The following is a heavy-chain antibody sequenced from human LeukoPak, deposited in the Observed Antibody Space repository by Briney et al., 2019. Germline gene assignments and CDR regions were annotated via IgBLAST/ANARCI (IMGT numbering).Heavy chain of an antibody. CDR1: GGTFSSYA. J-gene: IGHJ4*02. D-gene: IGHD6-19*01. CDR2: VIPILGIG. CDR3: ARDLPLAGTGNFDY. Sequence: SVKVSCKASGGTFSSYAISWVRQAPGQGLEWMGRVIPILGIGNYAQKFQGRVTITADKSTSTAYMELSSLRSEDTAVYYCARDLPLAGTGNFDYWGQGTLVTVSS. V-gene: IGHV1-69*04.